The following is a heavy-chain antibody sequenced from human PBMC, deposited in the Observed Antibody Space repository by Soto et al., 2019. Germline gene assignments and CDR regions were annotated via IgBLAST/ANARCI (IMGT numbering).Heavy chain of an antibody. J-gene: IGHJ4*02. CDR1: GGSIRNSV. CDR2: IQYSGTT. V-gene: IGHV4-59*01. Sequence: PSETLSLTFRVSGGSIRNSVWTWIRQPPGKGLEWSRYIQYSGTTSLFPSYTPSRRSRVTKAADTAKNPFTLKLLSVTTADTAVYFCDDGEALSKNRGQYYLDFWGQGTLVTVSS. CDR3: DDGEALSKNRGQYYLDF. D-gene: IGHD2-21*01.